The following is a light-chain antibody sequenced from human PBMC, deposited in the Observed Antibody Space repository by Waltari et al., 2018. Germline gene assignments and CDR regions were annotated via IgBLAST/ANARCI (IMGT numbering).Light chain of an antibody. V-gene: IGLV1-47*01. CDR1: SSNIGSNY. CDR2: RNN. Sequence: QSVLTQPPSASGTPGQRVTISCSGRSSNIGSNYVYWYQHVPGAAPKLLIYRNNQRPPGVPDRCAGSKSGTSASLAIRGLRSDDEADYYCAAWDDSLSRWLLGGGTKLTVL. CDR3: AAWDDSLSRWL. J-gene: IGLJ3*02.